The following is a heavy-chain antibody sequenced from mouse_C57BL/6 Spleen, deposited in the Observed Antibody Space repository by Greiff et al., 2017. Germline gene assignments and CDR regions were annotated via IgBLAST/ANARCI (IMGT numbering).Heavy chain of an antibody. CDR1: GYTFTSYW. CDR2: IDPSDSYT. CDR3: ARDDYGSSGDY. D-gene: IGHD1-1*01. J-gene: IGHJ2*01. V-gene: IGHV1-59*01. Sequence: QVQLQQPGAELVRPGTSVKLSCKASGYTFTSYWMHWVKQRPGQGLEWIGVIDPSDSYTNYNQKFKGKATLTVDTSSSTAYMQRSSLTSEDSAVYNGARDDYGSSGDYWGQGTTLTVSS.